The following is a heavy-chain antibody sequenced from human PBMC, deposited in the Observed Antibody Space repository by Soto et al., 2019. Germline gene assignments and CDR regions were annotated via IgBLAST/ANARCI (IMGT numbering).Heavy chain of an antibody. D-gene: IGHD2-2*01. V-gene: IGHV4-31*03. CDR2: IYYSGST. CDR1: GGSISSGGYY. CDR3: ARGYCSSTSCYVRFPVPFDY. Sequence: ASETLSLTCTVSGGSISSGGYYWSWIRQHPGKGLEWIGYIYYSGSTYYNPSLKSRVTISVDTSKNQFSLKLSSVTAADTAVYYCARGYCSSTSCYVRFPVPFDYWGQGTLVTVSS. J-gene: IGHJ4*02.